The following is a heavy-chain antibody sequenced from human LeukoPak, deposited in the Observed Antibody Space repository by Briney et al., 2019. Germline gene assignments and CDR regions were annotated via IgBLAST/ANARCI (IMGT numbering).Heavy chain of an antibody. CDR2: IIPIFGIA. D-gene: IGHD6-6*01. Sequence: GASVKVSCKASGGTFSSYAISWVRQAPGQGLEWMGRIIPIFGIANYAQKFQGRVTITADKSTSTAYMELSSLRSEDTAVYYCAKAIAARPGNWSDPWGRGTLVTVSS. V-gene: IGHV1-69*04. CDR1: GGTFSSYA. CDR3: AKAIAARPGNWSDP. J-gene: IGHJ5*02.